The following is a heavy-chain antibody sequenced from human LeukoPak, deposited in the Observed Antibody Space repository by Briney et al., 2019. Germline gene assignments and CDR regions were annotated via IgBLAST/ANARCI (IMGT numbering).Heavy chain of an antibody. V-gene: IGHV4-4*02. D-gene: IGHD3-10*01. Sequence: PSETLSLTCAASGGSISSTNWWSWVRQPPGKGLEWIGEIYHSGSTNYNPSLKSRVTISLDKSKNQFSLKLSSVTAADTAVYYCARGIWFGELLKASDYGMDVWGQGTTVTVSS. CDR3: ARGIWFGELLKASDYGMDV. J-gene: IGHJ6*02. CDR2: IYHSGST. CDR1: GGSISSTNW.